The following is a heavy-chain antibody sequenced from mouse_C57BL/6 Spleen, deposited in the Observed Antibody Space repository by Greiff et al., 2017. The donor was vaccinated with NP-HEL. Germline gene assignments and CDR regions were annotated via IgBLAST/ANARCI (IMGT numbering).Heavy chain of an antibody. J-gene: IGHJ1*03. CDR1: GYSITSGYY. CDR3: AREGGSSPWYFDV. Sequence: DVKLQESGPGLVKPSQSLSLTCSVTGYSITSGYYWNWIRQFPGNKLEWMGYISYDGSNNYNPSLKNRISITRDTSKNQFFLKLNSVTTEDTATYYCAREGGSSPWYFDVWGTGTTVTVSS. V-gene: IGHV3-6*01. D-gene: IGHD1-1*01. CDR2: ISYDGSN.